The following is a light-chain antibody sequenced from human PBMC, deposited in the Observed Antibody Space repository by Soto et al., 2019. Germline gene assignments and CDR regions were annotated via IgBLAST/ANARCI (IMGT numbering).Light chain of an antibody. V-gene: IGLV1-44*01. CDR1: SSNIGSNT. J-gene: IGLJ2*01. CDR3: AAWDDSLNAV. Sequence: QSVLTQPPSASGTPGQRVTISCSGSSSNIGSNTVNWYQQLPGTAPKLLIYSNNQRPSGVPDRFSGSKSGTSASLAISGLQSEDEADYYCAAWDDSLNAVFGGGTKLT. CDR2: SNN.